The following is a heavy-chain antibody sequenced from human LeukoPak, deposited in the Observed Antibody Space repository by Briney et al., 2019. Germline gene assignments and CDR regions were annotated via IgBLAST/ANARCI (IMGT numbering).Heavy chain of an antibody. J-gene: IGHJ6*03. CDR3: ARSTIFGVVGGFLRPMDV. CDR2: IYYSGST. CDR1: GGSISSYY. Sequence: SETLSLTCTVSGGSISSYYWSWFRQPPGKGLQWIGYIYYSGSTNYNPSLKSRLTISVDTAKNQCSLKLSSATAADTAVYYWARSTIFGVVGGFLRPMDVWGKGTTVTVSS. D-gene: IGHD3-3*01. V-gene: IGHV4-59*01.